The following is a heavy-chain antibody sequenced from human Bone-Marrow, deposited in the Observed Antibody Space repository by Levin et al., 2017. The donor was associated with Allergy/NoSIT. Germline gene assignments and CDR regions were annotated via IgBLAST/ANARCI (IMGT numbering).Heavy chain of an antibody. J-gene: IGHJ5*01. CDR2: IYHRGLK. CDR3: ARVAGCGADTCSFGP. Sequence: SETLSLTCAVSGSSMSSGPYWGWIRQPPGKGLEYIGIIYHRGLKHYNSSLKSRVSISIDTSNNQFSLRPNSVTAADTAIYYCARVAGCGADTCSFGPWGQGTLVTVSS. V-gene: IGHV4-38-2*01. D-gene: IGHD2-21*01. CDR1: GSSMSSGPY.